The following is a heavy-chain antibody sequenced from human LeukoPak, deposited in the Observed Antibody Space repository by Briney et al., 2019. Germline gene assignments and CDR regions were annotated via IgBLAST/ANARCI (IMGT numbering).Heavy chain of an antibody. CDR2: ITTTSGGT. CDR3: ARVVKPAAGTD. CDR1: GYTFTVYY. J-gene: IGHJ4*01. D-gene: IGHD6-25*01. Sequence: GASVNVSCRACGYTFTVYYMHWVRQARGQGREGRGRITTTSGGTPYAKKFQERVTMTGDTYISTASMELSRLRSDDTAVYYCARVVKPAAGTDWSHGTLVTVSS. V-gene: IGHV1-2*02.